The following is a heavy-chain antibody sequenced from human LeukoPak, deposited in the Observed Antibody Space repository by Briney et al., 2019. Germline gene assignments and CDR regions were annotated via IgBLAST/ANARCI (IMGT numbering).Heavy chain of an antibody. CDR1: GYTFTSYD. CDR3: ARDNGSGSYDY. J-gene: IGHJ4*02. D-gene: IGHD3-10*01. V-gene: IGHV1-2*02. CDR2: INPNSGGT. Sequence: VASVKVSCKASGYTFTSYDINWVRQATGQGLEWMGWINPNSGGTNYAQKFQGRVTMTRDTSISTAYMELSRLRSDDTAVYYCARDNGSGSYDYWGQGTLVTVSS.